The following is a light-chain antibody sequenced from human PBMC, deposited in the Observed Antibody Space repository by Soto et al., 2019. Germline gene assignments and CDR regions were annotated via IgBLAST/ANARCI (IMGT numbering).Light chain of an antibody. Sequence: QSALTQPASVSGSPGQSITISCTGTSSDVGGYNYVSWYQQHPGKAPKLMIYDVSNRPSGVSTRFSGSKSGNTASLTISGLQAEYEADYYCTSYTSSSTLVVFGGGTKLTVL. CDR1: SSDVGGYNY. CDR3: TSYTSSSTLVV. CDR2: DVS. J-gene: IGLJ2*01. V-gene: IGLV2-14*01.